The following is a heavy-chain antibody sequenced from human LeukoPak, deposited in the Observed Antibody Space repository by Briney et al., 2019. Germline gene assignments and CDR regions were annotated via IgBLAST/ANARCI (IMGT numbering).Heavy chain of an antibody. Sequence: GGSLRLSCAASGFNFSSYWMHWVRQAPGKGLVWVSRIKSDGSTNYADSVKGRFTISRDNAKNSLYLQMNSLRAEDTAVYYCATAGEWELPFYFDYWGQGTLVTVSS. CDR2: IKSDGST. V-gene: IGHV3-74*01. J-gene: IGHJ4*02. CDR3: ATAGEWELPFYFDY. CDR1: GFNFSSYW. D-gene: IGHD1-26*01.